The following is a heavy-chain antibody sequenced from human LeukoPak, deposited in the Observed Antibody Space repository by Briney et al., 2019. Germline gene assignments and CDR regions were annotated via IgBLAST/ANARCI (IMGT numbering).Heavy chain of an antibody. CDR3: ARVPLRFLEPFDY. J-gene: IGHJ4*02. CDR1: GGSFIGYY. Sequence: SETLSLTCAVYGGSFIGYYWSWIRQPPGKGLQWIGEINHSGGANYNPSLKSRVTISADTSKSQFSLKLGSVTAADTAVYYCARVPLRFLEPFDYWGQGTLVTVSS. V-gene: IGHV4-34*01. D-gene: IGHD3-3*01. CDR2: INHSGGA.